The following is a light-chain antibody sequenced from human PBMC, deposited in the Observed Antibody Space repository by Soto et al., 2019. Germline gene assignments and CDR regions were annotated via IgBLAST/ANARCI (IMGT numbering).Light chain of an antibody. Sequence: QSALTQPASVSGSPGQSITISCTGSSSDVGDYNYVAWYQQHPDKAPKLMIFDVSSRPSGVSNRFSGSKSGSTASLTISGLQAEDEAYYCCSSYSSSGTLYVFGTGTKLTVL. CDR1: SSDVGDYNY. V-gene: IGLV2-14*03. CDR2: DVS. J-gene: IGLJ1*01. CDR3: SSYSSSGTLYV.